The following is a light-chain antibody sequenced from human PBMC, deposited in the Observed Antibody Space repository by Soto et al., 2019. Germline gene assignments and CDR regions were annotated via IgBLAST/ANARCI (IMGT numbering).Light chain of an antibody. CDR1: QSISSW. CDR3: QQYNSWPRT. V-gene: IGKV1-5*03. J-gene: IGKJ1*01. CDR2: KAS. Sequence: DIQMTQSPSTLSASVGDRVTITCRASQSISSWLAWYQQKPGKAPKLLIYKASSIESGVPARFSGSGSATEFTLTINSLQSEDFAVYYCQQYNSWPRTFGQGTKVDIK.